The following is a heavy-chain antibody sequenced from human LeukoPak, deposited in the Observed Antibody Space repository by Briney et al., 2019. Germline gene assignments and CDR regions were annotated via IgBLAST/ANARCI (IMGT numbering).Heavy chain of an antibody. CDR2: ISGSGGST. CDR3: AKVSMVNLSDP. J-gene: IGHJ5*02. D-gene: IGHD5-18*01. CDR1: GFTFSSYA. V-gene: IGHV3-23*01. Sequence: GGSLRLSCAASGFTFSSYAISWVRQASGKGLEWVSAISGSGGSTYYADSVKGRFTISRDNSKNTLYLQMNSLRAEDTAVYYCAKVSMVNLSDPWGQGTLVTVSS.